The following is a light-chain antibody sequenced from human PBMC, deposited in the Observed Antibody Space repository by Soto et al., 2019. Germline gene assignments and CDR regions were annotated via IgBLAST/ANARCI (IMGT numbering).Light chain of an antibody. V-gene: IGKV1-8*01. Sequence: AIRMTQSPSSLSAYIGDTVAITCRASQDIGTVVAWYQQKPGRAPKVLISGASSLEYGVPSRFRGSGSRTDFTLIITSVQSEDFATYYCQHYFSYPLTFGQGTRLEMK. CDR3: QHYFSYPLT. CDR2: GAS. CDR1: QDIGTV. J-gene: IGKJ5*01.